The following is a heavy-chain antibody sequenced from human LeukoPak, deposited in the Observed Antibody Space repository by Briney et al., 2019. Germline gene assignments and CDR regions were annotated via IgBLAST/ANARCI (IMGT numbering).Heavy chain of an antibody. J-gene: IGHJ4*02. CDR1: GYTFTGYY. D-gene: IGHD3-22*01. CDR2: INPNSGGT. Sequence: ASVKVSCKASGYTFTGYYMHWVRQAPGQGLEWMGWINPNSGGTNYAQKFQGRVTMTRDTSISTAYMELSRLRSEDTAVYYCARDGPIYYDSSGYYYNWGQGTLVTVSS. CDR3: ARDGPIYYDSSGYYYN. V-gene: IGHV1-2*02.